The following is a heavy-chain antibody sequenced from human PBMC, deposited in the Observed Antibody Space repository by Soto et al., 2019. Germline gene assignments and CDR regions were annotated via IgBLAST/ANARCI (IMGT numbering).Heavy chain of an antibody. CDR1: GVSISSGGYY. J-gene: IGHJ4*02. CDR2: IYYSGST. Sequence: SETLSLTCTVSGVSISSGGYYWSWIRQHPGKGLEWIGYIYYSGSTYYNPSLKSRVTISVDTSKNQFSLKLSSVTAADTAVYYCARGVTMVRGVIHTPYFDYWGQGTLVTAPQ. CDR3: ARGVTMVRGVIHTPYFDY. D-gene: IGHD3-10*01. V-gene: IGHV4-31*03.